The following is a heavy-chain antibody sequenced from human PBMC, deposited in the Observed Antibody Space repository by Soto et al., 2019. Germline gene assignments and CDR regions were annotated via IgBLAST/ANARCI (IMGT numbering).Heavy chain of an antibody. CDR1: GFTFSGSA. Sequence: GGSLRLSCAASGFTFSGSAMHWVRQASGKGLEWVGRIRSKANSYATAYAASVKGRFTISRDNSKNTLYLQMNSLRAEDTAVYYCAKTNNRIQLFDYWGQGTLVTVSS. D-gene: IGHD5-18*01. J-gene: IGHJ4*02. CDR3: AKTNNRIQLFDY. V-gene: IGHV3-73*01. CDR2: IRSKANSYAT.